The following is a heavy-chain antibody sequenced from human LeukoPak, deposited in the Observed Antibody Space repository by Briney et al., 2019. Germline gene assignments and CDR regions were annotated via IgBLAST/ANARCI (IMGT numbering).Heavy chain of an antibody. J-gene: IGHJ6*02. CDR3: ARGKYDFWSGYQTYYYYGMDV. D-gene: IGHD3-3*01. Sequence: PSETLSLTCTVSGGSISSYYWSWIRQPPGKGLEWIGYIYYSGSTNYNPSLKSRVTISVDTSKNQFSLKLSPVTAADTAVYYCARGKYDFWSGYQTYYYYGMDVWGQGTTATVSS. V-gene: IGHV4-59*08. CDR2: IYYSGST. CDR1: GGSISSYY.